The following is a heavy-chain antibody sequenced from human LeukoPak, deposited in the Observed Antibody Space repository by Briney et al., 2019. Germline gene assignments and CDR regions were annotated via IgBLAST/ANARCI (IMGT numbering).Heavy chain of an antibody. Sequence: SETLSLTCTVSGGSISSYYWSWIRQPPGKGLEWIGYIYYSGSTNYNPSLKSRVTISVDTSKNQFSLKLSSVTAADTAVYYCARQLVVVEPAEFDYWGQGTLVTVSS. CDR1: GGSISSYY. V-gene: IGHV4-59*08. CDR2: IYYSGST. J-gene: IGHJ4*02. D-gene: IGHD2-2*01. CDR3: ARQLVVVEPAEFDY.